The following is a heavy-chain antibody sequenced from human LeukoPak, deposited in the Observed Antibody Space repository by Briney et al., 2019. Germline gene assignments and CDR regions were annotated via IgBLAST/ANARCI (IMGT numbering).Heavy chain of an antibody. CDR1: GFTFSKYG. CDR3: ARGYCTSSSSYNDY. D-gene: IGHD2-2*02. J-gene: IGHJ4*02. Sequence: PGGSLRLSCVACGFTFSKYGMHWVRPAPGRGREWVASISYDGNEEYYADSMKGRFTISRDNSKNTLYLEMSSLRIEDTAGYSCARGYCTSSSSYNDYWGQGTLVTVSS. CDR2: ISYDGNEE. V-gene: IGHV3-30*03.